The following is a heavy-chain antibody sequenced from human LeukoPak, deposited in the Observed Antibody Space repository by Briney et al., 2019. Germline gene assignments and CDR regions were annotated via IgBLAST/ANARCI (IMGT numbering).Heavy chain of an antibody. J-gene: IGHJ4*02. CDR1: GFTFGSYG. CDR2: ISFDRSHE. D-gene: IGHD3-10*01. CDR3: AKGYWFGELLY. Sequence: PGGSLRLSCAASGFTFGSYGMHWVRQAPGKGLEWVAFISFDRSHEYYGDSMRGRFTISRDNSKNTLYLQMNSLRAEDTAVYYCAKGYWFGELLYWGQGTLVTVSS. V-gene: IGHV3-30*02.